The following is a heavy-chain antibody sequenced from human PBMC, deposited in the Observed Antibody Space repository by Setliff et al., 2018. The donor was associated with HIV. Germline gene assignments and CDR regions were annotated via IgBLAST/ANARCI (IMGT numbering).Heavy chain of an antibody. CDR1: GFTFSSHA. CDR2: IWYDGTNI. CDR3: ARGVVIAAHNWFVP. Sequence: GGSLRLSCVVSGFTFSSHAMHWVRQAPGKGLEWVAVIWYDGTNIYYADSVKGRFTISRDNAKNSLYLQMNSLRAEDTAVYYCARGVVIAAHNWFVPWGQGTLVTVSS. D-gene: IGHD2-15*01. J-gene: IGHJ5*02. V-gene: IGHV3-30*12.